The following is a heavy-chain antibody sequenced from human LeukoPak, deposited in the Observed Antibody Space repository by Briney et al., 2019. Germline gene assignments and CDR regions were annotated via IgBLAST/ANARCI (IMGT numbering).Heavy chain of an antibody. Sequence: GASVKVSCKASGYTFTSYGISWVRQAPGQGLEWMGWISAYNGNTNYAQKLQGRVTMTTDTSTSTAYMELRSLRSDDTAVYYCARDLGSSGWYAFPAYYYYYMDVWGKGTTVTISS. J-gene: IGHJ6*03. CDR2: ISAYNGNT. CDR1: GYTFTSYG. CDR3: ARDLGSSGWYAFPAYYYYYMDV. V-gene: IGHV1-18*01. D-gene: IGHD6-19*01.